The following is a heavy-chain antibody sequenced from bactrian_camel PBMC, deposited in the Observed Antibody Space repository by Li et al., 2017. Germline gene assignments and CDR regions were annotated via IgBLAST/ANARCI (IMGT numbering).Heavy chain of an antibody. CDR1: GYSTNYC. Sequence: VQLVESGGDSVQAGTSLRLSCAASGYSTNYCMGWFRQAPGKGREGVAAVVFAGVGSYYRDSVKGRFTISRDSYKSMLYLQMNSLKIEDTAVYYCAADFLPPYGGGCQGEYNYWGQGTQVTVS. CDR2: VVFAGVGS. J-gene: IGHJ4*01. CDR3: AADFLPPYGGGCQGEYNY. D-gene: IGHD6*01. V-gene: IGHV3S40*01.